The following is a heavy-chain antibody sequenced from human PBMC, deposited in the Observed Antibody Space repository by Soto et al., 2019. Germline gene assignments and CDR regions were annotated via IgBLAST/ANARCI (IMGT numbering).Heavy chain of an antibody. CDR3: ARRDVSRGWAYY. D-gene: IGHD6-19*01. Sequence: QLQLQESGPGVVKSSETLSLMCTVSGGSISSSGYYWGWIRQPPGKGLEWIGSIYYSGSTYYNPSLKSRVTISADTSNNQFSLKLSSVTAADTAVYYCARRDVSRGWAYYWGQGILVDVSS. CDR2: IYYSGST. J-gene: IGHJ4*02. CDR1: GGSISSSGYY. V-gene: IGHV4-39*01.